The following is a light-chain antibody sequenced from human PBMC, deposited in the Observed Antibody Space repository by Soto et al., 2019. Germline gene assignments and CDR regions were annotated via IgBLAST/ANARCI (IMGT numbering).Light chain of an antibody. V-gene: IGKV3-15*01. CDR3: QQYNNWPPWT. Sequence: EIVMTQSPATLSVSPGERATLSCRASQSVSSNLAWYQQKPGQAPRLLIYGASTRANGIPARFSGSGSGTGFTLTISSLQSEDFAVYYCQQYNNWPPWTFGQGTKVEIK. CDR1: QSVSSN. J-gene: IGKJ1*01. CDR2: GAS.